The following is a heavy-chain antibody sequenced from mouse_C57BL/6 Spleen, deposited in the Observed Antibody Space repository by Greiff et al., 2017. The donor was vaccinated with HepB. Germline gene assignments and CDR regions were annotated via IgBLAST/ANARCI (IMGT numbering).Heavy chain of an antibody. D-gene: IGHD2-4*01. CDR3: ARGEYDYGPLFAY. V-gene: IGHV1-64*01. Sequence: QVQLQQPGAELVKPGASVKLSCKASGYTFTSYWMHWVKQRPGQGLEWIGMIHPNSGSTNYNEKFKSKATLTVDKSSSTAYMQLSSLTSEDSAVYYCARGEYDYGPLFAYWGQGTLVTVSA. CDR2: IHPNSGST. CDR1: GYTFTSYW. J-gene: IGHJ3*01.